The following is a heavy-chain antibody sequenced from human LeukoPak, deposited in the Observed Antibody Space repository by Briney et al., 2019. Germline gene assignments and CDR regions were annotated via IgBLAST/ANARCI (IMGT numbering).Heavy chain of an antibody. Sequence: GRSLRLSCAASGFTFSSYAMHWVRQAPGKGLEWVAVISYDRSNKYYADSVKGRFTISRDNSKNTLYLQMNSLRAEDTAVYYCARVSVSEGLLAWFVLHTDYWGQGTLVTVSS. CDR3: ARVSVSEGLLAWFVLHTDY. V-gene: IGHV3-30-3*01. J-gene: IGHJ4*02. D-gene: IGHD3-10*01. CDR2: ISYDRSNK. CDR1: GFTFSSYA.